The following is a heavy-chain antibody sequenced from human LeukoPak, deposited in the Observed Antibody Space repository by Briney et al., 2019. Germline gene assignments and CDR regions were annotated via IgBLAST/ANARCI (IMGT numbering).Heavy chain of an antibody. CDR2: IIPIFGTA. J-gene: IGHJ3*02. Sequence: SVKVSCKASGGTFSSYAISWVRLAPGQGLEWMGGIIPIFGTANYAQKFQGRVTITADESTSTAYMELSSLRSEDTAVYYCARVRSSGWNDAFDIWGQGTMVTVSS. D-gene: IGHD6-19*01. CDR1: GGTFSSYA. V-gene: IGHV1-69*13. CDR3: ARVRSSGWNDAFDI.